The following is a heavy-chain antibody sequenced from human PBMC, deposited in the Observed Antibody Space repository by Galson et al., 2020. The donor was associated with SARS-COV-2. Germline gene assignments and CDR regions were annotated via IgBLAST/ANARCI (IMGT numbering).Heavy chain of an antibody. Sequence: GGSLRLSCAASGFTFSSSSLNWVRQAPGKGLEWVSSISSSSSHIYHADSVKGRFTTSRDNAKNSLYLQMNSLRAEDTAVYYCARDVAYSYGYPPHDAFDIWGQGTMVTVSS. D-gene: IGHD5-18*01. CDR1: GFTFSSSS. J-gene: IGHJ3*02. V-gene: IGHV3-21*01. CDR3: ARDVAYSYGYPPHDAFDI. CDR2: ISSSSSHI.